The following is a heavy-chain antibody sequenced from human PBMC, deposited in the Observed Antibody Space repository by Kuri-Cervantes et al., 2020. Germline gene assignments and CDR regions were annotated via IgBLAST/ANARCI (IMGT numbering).Heavy chain of an antibody. Sequence: SGPTLVKPTQILTLTCTFSGFSLSTSGVGVGWIRQPPGKALEWLALIYWDDDKRYSPSLKSRLTITKDTSKNQVVLTMTNMDPVDTATYYCARILGGYYFDYWGQGTLVTVSS. D-gene: IGHD4-23*01. CDR1: GFSLSTSGVG. J-gene: IGHJ4*02. CDR3: ARILGGYYFDY. CDR2: IYWDDDK. V-gene: IGHV2-5*02.